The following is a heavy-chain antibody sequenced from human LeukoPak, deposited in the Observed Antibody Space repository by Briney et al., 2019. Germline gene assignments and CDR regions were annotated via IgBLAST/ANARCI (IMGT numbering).Heavy chain of an antibody. CDR2: TYYRSKWYN. J-gene: IGHJ3*02. Sequence: SQTLSLTCAISGDSVSSNSAAWNWIRQSPSRGLEWLGRTYYRSKWYNDYAVSVKSRITINPDTSKNQFSLQLNSVTPEDTAVYYCARDSPIWELIPNLAFDIWGQGTMVTVSS. CDR1: GDSVSSNSAA. D-gene: IGHD1-26*01. CDR3: ARDSPIWELIPNLAFDI. V-gene: IGHV6-1*01.